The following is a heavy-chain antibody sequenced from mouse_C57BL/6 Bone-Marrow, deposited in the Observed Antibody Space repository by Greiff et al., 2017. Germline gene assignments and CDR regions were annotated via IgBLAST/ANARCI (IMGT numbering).Heavy chain of an antibody. J-gene: IGHJ4*01. Sequence: VQLVESGAELVRPGASVTLSCKASGYTFTDYEMHWVKQTPVHGLEWIGAIDPETGGTAYNQKFKGKGILTADKSSSTAYMELRSLTSEDSAVYYCTRSSGGYYAMDYWGQGTSVTVSS. V-gene: IGHV1-15*01. CDR1: GYTFTDYE. CDR2: IDPETGGT. CDR3: TRSSGGYYAMDY.